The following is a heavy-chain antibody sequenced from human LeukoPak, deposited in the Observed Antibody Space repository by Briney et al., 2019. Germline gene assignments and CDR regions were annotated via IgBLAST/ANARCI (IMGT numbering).Heavy chain of an antibody. V-gene: IGHV1-18*01. CDR1: GYIFNSYA. Sequence: ASVKVSCKASGYIFNSYAISWVRQAPGQGLEWMGRITVHNGQTNYAQRFQGRVSMTTDTSTSTAYMEVRSLRSADTAVYYCARVYTRPVAGSWGDYYYYYMDVWGKGTSVT. CDR2: ITVHNGQT. D-gene: IGHD6-19*01. J-gene: IGHJ6*03. CDR3: ARVYTRPVAGSWGDYYYYYMDV.